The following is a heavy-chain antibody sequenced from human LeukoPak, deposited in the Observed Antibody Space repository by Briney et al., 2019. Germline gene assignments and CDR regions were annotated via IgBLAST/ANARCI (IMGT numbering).Heavy chain of an antibody. J-gene: IGHJ4*02. Sequence: GSLRLSCTASGFSFSGHWMHWARQLPGKGLVWVSRISPTGSTTSYADSVKGRFTVSRDNAKNSLYLQMNSLRAEDTAVYYCARRYFDYWGQGTLVTVSS. CDR3: ARRYFDY. V-gene: IGHV3-74*01. CDR1: GFSFSGHW. CDR2: ISPTGSTT.